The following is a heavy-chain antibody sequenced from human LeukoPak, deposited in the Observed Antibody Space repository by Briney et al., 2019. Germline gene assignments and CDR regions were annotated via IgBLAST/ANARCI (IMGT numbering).Heavy chain of an antibody. CDR1: GFTFSSYE. CDR2: ISSSDSTI. CDR3: ARDYGGSSHFDY. D-gene: IGHD4-23*01. J-gene: IGHJ4*02. Sequence: GGSLRLSCAAYGFTFSSYEMHWVRQAPGKGLEWVSYISSSDSTIYYADSVKGRFTISRDNAKNSLYLQMNSLRAEDTAVYYCARDYGGSSHFDYWGQGTLVTVSS. V-gene: IGHV3-48*03.